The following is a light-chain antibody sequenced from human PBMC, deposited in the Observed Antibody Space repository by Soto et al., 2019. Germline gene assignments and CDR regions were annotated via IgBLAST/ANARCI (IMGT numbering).Light chain of an antibody. Sequence: EIVMTQSPATLSVSPGERATLSCRASQSVSSNFAWYQQKPGQAPRLLIYGASTRATGIPARFSGSGSGTEFTLTISRLQSEDFAVYYCQQNNNWPVYTFGQGTKLQIK. CDR3: QQNNNWPVYT. J-gene: IGKJ2*01. CDR2: GAS. CDR1: QSVSSN. V-gene: IGKV3-15*01.